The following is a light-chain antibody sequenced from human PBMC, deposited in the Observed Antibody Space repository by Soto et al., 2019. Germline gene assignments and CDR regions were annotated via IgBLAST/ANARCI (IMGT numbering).Light chain of an antibody. J-gene: IGKJ4*01. CDR2: DAS. CDR1: QSVSYY. V-gene: IGKV3-11*01. Sequence: EIVMTQSPATLSVSPGEGATLSCRASQSVSYYLAWYQQKPGQAPRLLIYDASNRATGIPARFSGSGSGTDFTLTISSLEPEDFAVYYCQHRSNWPLTFGGGTKVDIK. CDR3: QHRSNWPLT.